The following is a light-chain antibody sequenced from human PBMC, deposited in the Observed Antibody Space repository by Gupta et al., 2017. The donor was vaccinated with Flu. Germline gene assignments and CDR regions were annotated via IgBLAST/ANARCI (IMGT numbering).Light chain of an antibody. J-gene: IGKJ2*01. CDR1: QSASSNS. Sequence: ELVLTQSPGTGSLSPGDSATLSCRASQSASSNSLAWYQQKPGQAPRLLIYGAYIRATGIPDRFSGSESGTDFTLTISRLEPEDFAVYSCQLYPGTFGQGTKVEI. CDR3: QLYPGT. CDR2: GAY. V-gene: IGKV3-20*01.